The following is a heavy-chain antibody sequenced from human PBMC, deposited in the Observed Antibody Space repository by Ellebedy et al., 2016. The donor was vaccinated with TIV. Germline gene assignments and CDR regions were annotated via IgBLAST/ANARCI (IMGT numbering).Heavy chain of an antibody. D-gene: IGHD5-18*01. CDR1: GGSISSGGYS. Sequence: SETLSLXXAVSGGSISSGGYSWSWIRQPPGKGLEWIGYIYHSGSTYYNPSLKSRVTISVDTSKNQFSLKLSSVTAADTAVYYCARRRGYSYGLGLDYWGQGTLVTVSS. J-gene: IGHJ4*02. V-gene: IGHV4-30-2*01. CDR2: IYHSGST. CDR3: ARRRGYSYGLGLDY.